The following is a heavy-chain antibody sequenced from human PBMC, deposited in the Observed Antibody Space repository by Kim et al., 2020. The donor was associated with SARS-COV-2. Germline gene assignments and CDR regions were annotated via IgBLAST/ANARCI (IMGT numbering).Heavy chain of an antibody. Sequence: NYAQKFQGRVTMTRDTSISTAYKELSRLRSDDTAVYYCARGDSGYEQFDYWGQGTLVTVSS. V-gene: IGHV1-2*02. J-gene: IGHJ4*02. CDR3: ARGDSGYEQFDY. D-gene: IGHD5-12*01.